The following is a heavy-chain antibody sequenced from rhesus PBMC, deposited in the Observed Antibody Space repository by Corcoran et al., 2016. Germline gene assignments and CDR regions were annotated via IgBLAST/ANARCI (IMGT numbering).Heavy chain of an antibody. Sequence: QVQLVQSGAEVKKPGASVKPSCKASGYTFTDYNINWVRPAPGQGLEWMGWINPSNGNTGFAQRFQGRVTMTRDTSTSTAYMELSSLRSEDTAMYYCARRIVNTGTYYPDYWGQGVLVTVSS. CDR3: ARRIVNTGTYYPDY. D-gene: IGHD3-16*01. V-gene: IGHV1-200*01. CDR1: GYTFTDYN. J-gene: IGHJ4*01. CDR2: INPSNGNT.